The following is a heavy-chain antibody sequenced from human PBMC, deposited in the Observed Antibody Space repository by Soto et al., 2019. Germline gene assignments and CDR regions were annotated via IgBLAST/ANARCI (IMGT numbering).Heavy chain of an antibody. Sequence: EVQLLESGGGLVQPGGSLRLSCAASGFTFNFYAMTWVRQAPGKGLEWVSSISGGGDSTYFSDSVKGRFTISRDNSKNTLYLEVSSLRAEDTAVYYCARPRGAANPYYHHGMDVWGQGTKVTVS. J-gene: IGHJ6*02. V-gene: IGHV3-23*01. CDR3: ARPRGAANPYYHHGMDV. CDR2: ISGGGDST. D-gene: IGHD1-26*01. CDR1: GFTFNFYA.